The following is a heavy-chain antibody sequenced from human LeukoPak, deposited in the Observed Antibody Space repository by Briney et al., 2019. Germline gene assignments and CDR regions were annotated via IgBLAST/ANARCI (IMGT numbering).Heavy chain of an antibody. CDR2: IYYSGST. J-gene: IGHJ5*02. Sequence: SQTLSLTCTVSGGSISSGDYYWSWIRQPPGKGLEWIGYIYYSGSTYYNPSLKSRVTISVDTSKNRFSLKLSSVTAADTAVYYCARILGDCSSTSCYTFDWFDPWGQGTLVTVSS. CDR1: GGSISSGDYY. V-gene: IGHV4-30-4*01. CDR3: ARILGDCSSTSCYTFDWFDP. D-gene: IGHD2-2*02.